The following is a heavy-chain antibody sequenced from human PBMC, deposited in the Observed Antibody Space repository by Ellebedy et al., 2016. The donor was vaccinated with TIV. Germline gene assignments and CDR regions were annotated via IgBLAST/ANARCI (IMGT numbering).Heavy chain of an antibody. V-gene: IGHV3-7*01. Sequence: PGGSLRLSCAASGFTFDTDAMTWVRQAPGKGLEWVANINQDGSEKYYVDSVKGRFTISRDNAKNSLYLQMSSLRAEDTAVYYCARDQGWAVAGTTRFDYWGQGTLVTVSS. D-gene: IGHD6-19*01. J-gene: IGHJ4*02. CDR3: ARDQGWAVAGTTRFDY. CDR1: GFTFDTDA. CDR2: INQDGSEK.